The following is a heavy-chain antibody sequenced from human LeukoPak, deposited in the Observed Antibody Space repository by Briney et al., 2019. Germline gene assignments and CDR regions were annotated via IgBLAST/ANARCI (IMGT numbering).Heavy chain of an antibody. J-gene: IGHJ4*02. V-gene: IGHV4-4*09. CDR3: ARHVARRALYYFDY. CDR2: IYTSGST. Sequence: SETLSLTCTVSGGSISSYYWSWIRQPPGKGLEWIGYIYTSGSTNYNPSLKSRVTISVDTSKNQFSLKLSSVTAAGTAVYYCARHVARRALYYFDYWGQGTLVTVSS. CDR1: GGSISSYY. D-gene: IGHD3-10*02.